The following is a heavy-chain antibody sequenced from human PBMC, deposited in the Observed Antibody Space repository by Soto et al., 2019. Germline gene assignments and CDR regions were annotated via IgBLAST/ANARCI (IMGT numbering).Heavy chain of an antibody. V-gene: IGHV3-23*01. J-gene: IGHJ5*02. CDR3: AKDQSVLLWFGESYNWFDP. CDR1: GFTFSSYA. D-gene: IGHD3-10*01. CDR2: ISGSGGST. Sequence: VGSLRLSCAASGFTFSSYAMSWVRQAPGKGLEWVSAISGSGGSTYYADSVKGRFTISRDNSKNTLYLQMNSLRVEDTAVYYCAKDQSVLLWFGESYNWFDPWGQGTLVTVS.